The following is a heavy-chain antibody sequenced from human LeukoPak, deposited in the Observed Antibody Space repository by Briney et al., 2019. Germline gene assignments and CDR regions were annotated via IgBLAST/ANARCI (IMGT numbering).Heavy chain of an antibody. J-gene: IGHJ4*02. CDR2: IKSKTDGGTA. V-gene: IGHV3-15*01. D-gene: IGHD3-16*01. CDR3: SNGNYAAGDDC. Sequence: GGSLRLSCAASGFTFSNAWMNWVRQAPGKGLEWVGHIKSKTDGGTADYAAPVKGRFTISRDDSKNTLYLQMNSLRTEDTAVYYCSNGNYAAGDDCWGQGTLVTVSS. CDR1: GFTFSNAW.